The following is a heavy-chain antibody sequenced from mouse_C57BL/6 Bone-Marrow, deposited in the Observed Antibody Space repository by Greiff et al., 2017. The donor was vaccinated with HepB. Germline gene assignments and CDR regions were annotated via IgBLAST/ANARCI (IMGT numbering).Heavy chain of an antibody. CDR2: INPYNGGT. J-gene: IGHJ2*01. D-gene: IGHD2-4*01. V-gene: IGHV1-19*01. CDR3: ARRELRRYFDY. CDR1: GYTFTDYY. Sequence: VQLKQSGPVLVKPGASVKMSCKASGYTFTDYYMNWVKQSHGKSLEWIGVINPYNGGTSYNQKFKGKATLTVDKSSSTAYMELNSLTSEDSAVYYCARRELRRYFDYWGQGTTLTVSS.